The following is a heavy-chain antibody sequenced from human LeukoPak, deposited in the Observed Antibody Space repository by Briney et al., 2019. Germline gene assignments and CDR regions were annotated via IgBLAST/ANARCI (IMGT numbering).Heavy chain of an antibody. CDR3: AALSFGYSYGRYYYYMDV. Sequence: ASETLSLTCTVSGGPISSSSYYWGWIRQPPGKGLEWIGSIYYSGSTYYNPSLKSRVTISVDTSKNQFSLKLSSVTAADTAVYYCAALSFGYSYGRYYYYMDVWGKGTTVTVSS. D-gene: IGHD5-18*01. CDR2: IYYSGST. V-gene: IGHV4-39*07. CDR1: GGPISSSSYY. J-gene: IGHJ6*03.